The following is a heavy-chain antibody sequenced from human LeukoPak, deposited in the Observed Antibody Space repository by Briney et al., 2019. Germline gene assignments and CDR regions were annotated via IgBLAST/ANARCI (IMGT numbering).Heavy chain of an antibody. V-gene: IGHV3-21*01. CDR2: ISSSSSYI. J-gene: IGHJ4*02. CDR1: GFTFSSYS. CDR3: ARLCSGGSCYSATFDY. Sequence: GSLRLSCAASGFTFSSYSMNWVRQAPGKGLEWVSSISSSSSYIYYADSVKGRFTISRDNAKNSLYLQMNSLRAEDTAVYYCARLCSGGSCYSATFDYWGQGTLVTVSS. D-gene: IGHD2-15*01.